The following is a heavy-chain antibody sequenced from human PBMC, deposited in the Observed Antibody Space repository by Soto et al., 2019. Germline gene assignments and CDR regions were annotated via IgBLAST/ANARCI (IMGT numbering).Heavy chain of an antibody. V-gene: IGHV1-18*01. CDR2: ISGYNGNT. CDR3: ARTVEYDSIPYYYADF. J-gene: IGHJ4*01. Sequence: ASLKVSCKASGYTFNTYAITWVRQAPGQGLEWMGWISGYNGNTNYAQTLQGRGTMTTDTSTSTAYLELRSLRSDDTAVYYCARTVEYDSIPYYYADFWGQGTLVTVSS. CDR1: GYTFNTYA. D-gene: IGHD2-21*01.